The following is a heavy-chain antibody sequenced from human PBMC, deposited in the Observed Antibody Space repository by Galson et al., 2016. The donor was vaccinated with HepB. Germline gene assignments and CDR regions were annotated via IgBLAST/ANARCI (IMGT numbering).Heavy chain of an antibody. CDR1: GYIFSDHY. CDR2: INPNSDTT. CDR3: ARGQYGSWVGGS. D-gene: IGHD6-19*01. J-gene: IGHJ5*02. Sequence: SVKVSCKASGYIFSDHYIHWVRQAPGQGLEWMGWINPNSDTTKYAQKFQGRVTMTRDTSIRAAYIELSRLRSDDTAVYYCARGQYGSWVGGSWGQGTLITVSS. V-gene: IGHV1-2*02.